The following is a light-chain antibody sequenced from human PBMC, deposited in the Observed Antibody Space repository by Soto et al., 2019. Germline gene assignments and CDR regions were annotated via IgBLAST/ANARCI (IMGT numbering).Light chain of an antibody. CDR1: QSVSSW. J-gene: IGKJ4*01. Sequence: DIQMTQSPSTLSASVGDRVTITCRASQSVSSWLAWYQQKPGKAPKLLIFDASNLITGVPSRFSGSRSGTDFTFTISNLQPADFATYYCQQHENLPLTFGGGTKVDIK. CDR3: QQHENLPLT. CDR2: DAS. V-gene: IGKV1-33*01.